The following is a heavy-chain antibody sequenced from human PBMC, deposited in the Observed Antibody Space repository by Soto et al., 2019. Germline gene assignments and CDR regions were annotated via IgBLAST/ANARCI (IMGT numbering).Heavy chain of an antibody. J-gene: IGHJ3*02. CDR2: IKQDGTEK. Sequence: GGSLRLSCAASGFTFSRYWMNWVRQAPGKGLEWVANIKQDGTEKNYVDSVKGRLTISRAKDRKSLYLQMDSMRDEDTDVYFCARGDRPMIPGMDSFDIWGQGTMVTVSS. D-gene: IGHD3-16*01. CDR3: ARGDRPMIPGMDSFDI. CDR1: GFTFSRYW. V-gene: IGHV3-7*01.